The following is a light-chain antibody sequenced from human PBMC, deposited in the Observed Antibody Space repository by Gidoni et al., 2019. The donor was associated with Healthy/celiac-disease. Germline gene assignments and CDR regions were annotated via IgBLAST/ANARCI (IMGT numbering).Light chain of an antibody. CDR3: QQYYSTPQT. Sequence: IVMTQSPDSLAVSLGERATFNCKSSRSVLYSSNNKNYLAWYQQKPGQPPKLLIYWASTRESGVPDRFSGSGSGTDFTHTISSLQAEDVAVYYCQQYYSTPQTFGQGTKLEIK. J-gene: IGKJ2*01. CDR1: RSVLYSSNNKNY. CDR2: WAS. V-gene: IGKV4-1*01.